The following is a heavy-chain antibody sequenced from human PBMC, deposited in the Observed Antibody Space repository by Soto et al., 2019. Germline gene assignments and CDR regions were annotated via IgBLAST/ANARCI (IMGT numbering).Heavy chain of an antibody. CDR1: GFSLSTSGVG. D-gene: IGHD3-16*01. V-gene: IGHV2-5*02. CDR3: AHKGGGDRILDY. CDR2: IYWDDAK. Sequence: QITLKESGPTLVKPTQTLTLTCTFSGFSLSTSGVGVGWIRQPPGKALEWLALIYWDDAKHYSPSLKSRLTITKEPSKNQVVLTMTKMDPVDTATYYCAHKGGGDRILDYWGQGTLVTVSS. J-gene: IGHJ4*02.